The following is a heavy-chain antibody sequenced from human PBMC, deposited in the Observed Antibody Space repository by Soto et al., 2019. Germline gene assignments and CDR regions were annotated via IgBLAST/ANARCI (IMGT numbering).Heavy chain of an antibody. CDR1: GFTFSNAW. D-gene: IGHD3-22*01. CDR3: TIPRGPMIRP. Sequence: GGSLRLSCTASGFTFSNAWMTWVRQAPGKGLEWIGRIKSKTDGGTTDYAAPVKGRFTISRDDSKNTMYLQMNSLETEDTAVYYCTIPRGPMIRPWGQGTLVTVPQ. J-gene: IGHJ5*02. CDR2: IKSKTDGGTT. V-gene: IGHV3-15*01.